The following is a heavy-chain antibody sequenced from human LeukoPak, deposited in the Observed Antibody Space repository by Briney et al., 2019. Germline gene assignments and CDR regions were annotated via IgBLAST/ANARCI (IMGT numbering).Heavy chain of an antibody. J-gene: IGHJ5*02. CDR3: ARNYDDYDWFDP. D-gene: IGHD4-17*01. V-gene: IGHV5-51*01. Sequence: NHGESLKISCKGSGYSFTSYWIGWVRQMPGKGLEWMGIIYPGDSDARYRPSFQGQVTISADKSISTAYLQWSSLKASDTAMYYCARNYDDYDWFDPWGQGTLVTVSP. CDR1: GYSFTSYW. CDR2: IYPGDSDA.